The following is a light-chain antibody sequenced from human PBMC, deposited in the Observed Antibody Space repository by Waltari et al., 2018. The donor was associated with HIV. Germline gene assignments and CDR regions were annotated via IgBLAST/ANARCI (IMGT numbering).Light chain of an antibody. CDR2: NNN. J-gene: IGLJ3*02. CDR1: SSNIGAGYT. V-gene: IGLV1-40*01. Sequence: QSVLTQPPSVSGAPGQRVAISCTGSSSNIGAGYTVNWYQHLPGKAPKLLIFNNNNRHSGVPGRFSASKSGTSASLAITGLQADDEADYYCQSYDTSLSGFNWVFGGGTKLTVL. CDR3: QSYDTSLSGFNWV.